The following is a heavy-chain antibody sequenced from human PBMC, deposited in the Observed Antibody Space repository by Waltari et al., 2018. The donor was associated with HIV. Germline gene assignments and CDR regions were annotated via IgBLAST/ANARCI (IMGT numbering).Heavy chain of an antibody. V-gene: IGHV4-39*07. J-gene: IGHJ4*03. CDR1: GVSITSHVHY. CDR3: ARGAYSGSYVPHFFDY. Sequence: DPRLVKPSETLSLICSVSGVSITSHVHYWGWIRQPPGKGLEWIGSISDSGSTYYSPSLKSRVIISLETSKNQFSLNLNSMTAADTAIYYCARGAYSGSYVPHFFDYWGHGTLVTVSS. CDR2: ISDSGST. D-gene: IGHD1-26*01.